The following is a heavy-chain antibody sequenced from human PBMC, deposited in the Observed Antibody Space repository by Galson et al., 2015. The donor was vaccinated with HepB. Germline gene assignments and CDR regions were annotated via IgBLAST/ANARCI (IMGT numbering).Heavy chain of an antibody. V-gene: IGHV1-46*03. CDR3: ATEYCSGGSCYRRNWFDP. CDR1: GYTFTSYY. J-gene: IGHJ5*02. CDR2: INPSGGST. D-gene: IGHD2-15*01. Sequence: SVKVSCKASGYTFTSYYMHWVRQAPGQGLEWMGIINPSGGSTSYAQKFQGRVTMTRDTSTSTVYMELSSLRSEDTAVYYCATEYCSGGSCYRRNWFDPWGQGTLVTVSS.